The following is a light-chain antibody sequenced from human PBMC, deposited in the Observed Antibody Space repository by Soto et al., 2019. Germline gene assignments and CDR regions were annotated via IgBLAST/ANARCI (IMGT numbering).Light chain of an antibody. CDR1: QGIRND. CDR2: DAS. V-gene: IGKV1-17*01. Sequence: QMRQGPACRSAWVGERGTITCRASQGIRNDLGWYRQKPGKAPKLLISDASSLETGVPSRFSGSGSGTEFTLTINSLQPDDFATYYCQQYKSYWTFDQGTNVDIK. J-gene: IGKJ1*01. CDR3: QQYKSYWT.